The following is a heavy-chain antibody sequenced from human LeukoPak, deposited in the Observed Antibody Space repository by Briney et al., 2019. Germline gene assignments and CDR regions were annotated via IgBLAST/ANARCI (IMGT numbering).Heavy chain of an antibody. CDR2: INSAYGNT. D-gene: IGHD6-13*01. CDR1: GYIFTTYA. V-gene: IGHV1-3*01. Sequence: GASVKGSCKASGYIFTTYAIHWVRQAPGQRLEWMGWINSAYGNTKYSQKFQGRVTITSDTSATSAYMEVHSLTSEDTAIYYCARDSYMAAADTWFAPWGQGTLVTVSS. J-gene: IGHJ5*02. CDR3: ARDSYMAAADTWFAP.